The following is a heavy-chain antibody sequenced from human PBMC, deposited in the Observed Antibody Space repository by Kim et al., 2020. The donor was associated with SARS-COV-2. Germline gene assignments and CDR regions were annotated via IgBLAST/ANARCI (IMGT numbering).Heavy chain of an antibody. CDR2: FDPEDGET. D-gene: IGHD3-22*01. V-gene: IGHV1-24*01. J-gene: IGHJ6*02. CDR3: ATAYDSSGYKTLVYYYYYGMDV. Sequence: ASVKVSCKVSGYTLTELSMHWVRQAPGKGLEWMGGFDPEDGETIYAQKFQGRVTMTEDTSTDTAYMELSSLRSEDTAVYYCATAYDSSGYKTLVYYYYYGMDVWGQGTTVTVSS. CDR1: GYTLTELS.